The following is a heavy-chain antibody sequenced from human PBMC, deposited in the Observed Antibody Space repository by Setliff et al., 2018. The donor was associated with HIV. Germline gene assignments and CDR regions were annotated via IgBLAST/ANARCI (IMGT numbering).Heavy chain of an antibody. Sequence: SGPTLVNPTQPVTLTGTFSGFSLRTSKVGGGWIRQPPGKALEFLALIYWDDDKRYSPSLKSRLTISKDPSKNQVVLTMTNMDPVDTATYYCIPASMITVPAWGQGTLVTAPQ. V-gene: IGHV2-5*02. CDR2: IYWDDDK. D-gene: IGHD3-16*01. J-gene: IGHJ5*02. CDR1: GFSLRTSKVG. CDR3: IPASMITVPA.